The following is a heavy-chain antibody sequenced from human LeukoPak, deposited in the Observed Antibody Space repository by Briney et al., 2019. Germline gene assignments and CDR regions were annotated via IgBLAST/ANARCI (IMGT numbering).Heavy chain of an antibody. D-gene: IGHD3-22*01. CDR3: ARVGGYYYDSSGYYLAKGRRPDAFDI. CDR2: IQYDGSNQ. J-gene: IGHJ3*02. CDR1: GFLFSSYG. V-gene: IGHV3-30*02. Sequence: AGGSLRLSCAASGFLFSSYGMHWVRQAPGKGLEWVAFIQYDGSNQYYADSLKGRFTISRDNAKNSLYLQMNSLRAEDTAVYYCARVGGYYYDSSGYYLAKGRRPDAFDIWGQGTMVTVSS.